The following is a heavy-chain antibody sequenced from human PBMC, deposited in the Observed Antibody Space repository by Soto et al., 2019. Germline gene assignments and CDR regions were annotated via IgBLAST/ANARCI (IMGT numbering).Heavy chain of an antibody. D-gene: IGHD2-15*01. CDR3: ARLPYCSGGSCYSGWFDP. CDR2: IYYSGST. V-gene: IGHV4-59*08. CDR1: GGSISSYY. J-gene: IGHJ5*02. Sequence: QVQLQESGPGLVKPSETLSLTCTVSGGSISSYYWSWIRQPPGKGLEWIGYIYYSGSTNYNPSLKNRVTIPVDTSKNQFSLKLSSVTAADTAVYYCARLPYCSGGSCYSGWFDPWGHGTLVTVSS.